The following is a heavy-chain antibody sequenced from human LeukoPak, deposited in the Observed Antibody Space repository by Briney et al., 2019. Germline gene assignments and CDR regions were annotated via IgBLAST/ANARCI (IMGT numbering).Heavy chain of an antibody. CDR2: IYSGGNT. D-gene: IGHD4/OR15-4a*01. CDR1: GFTVSSNS. Sequence: PGGSLRLSCTVSGFTVSSNSMSWVRQAPGKGLEWVSFIYSGGNTHYSDSLKGRFTIFRDNSKNTLYLQMNSLRVEDTAVYYCARRAGAYSHPYDYWGQGTLVTVSS. CDR3: ARRAGAYSHPYDY. J-gene: IGHJ4*02. V-gene: IGHV3-53*01.